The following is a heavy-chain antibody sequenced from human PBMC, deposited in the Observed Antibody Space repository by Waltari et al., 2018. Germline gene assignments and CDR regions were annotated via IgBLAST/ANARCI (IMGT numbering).Heavy chain of an antibody. CDR2: FIPICGTA. J-gene: IGHJ4*02. CDR3: ARGGGSYGGPADY. V-gene: IGHV1-69*01. Sequence: QVQLVQSGAEVKKPGSSVKVSCKASGGTFSSYAISWVRQAPGQGLEWRGGFIPICGTANHARKFQGRGTITADESTSTAYMELSSLRSEDTAVYYCARGGGSYGGPADYWGQGTLVTVSS. CDR1: GGTFSSYA. D-gene: IGHD1-26*01.